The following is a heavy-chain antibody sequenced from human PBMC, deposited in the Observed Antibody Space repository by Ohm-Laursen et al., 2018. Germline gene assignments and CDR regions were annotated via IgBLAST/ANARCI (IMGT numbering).Heavy chain of an antibody. CDR2: IYSGGST. J-gene: IGHJ4*02. V-gene: IGHV3-53*01. Sequence: SLRLSCAASGFTVSSNYMSWVRQAPGKGLEWVSVIYSGGSTYYADSVKGRFTISRDNPKNTLYLQMNSLRAEDTAVYYCAKDLASRIYSSGWLPYYFDYWGQGTLVTVSS. D-gene: IGHD6-19*01. CDR1: GFTVSSNY. CDR3: AKDLASRIYSSGWLPYYFDY.